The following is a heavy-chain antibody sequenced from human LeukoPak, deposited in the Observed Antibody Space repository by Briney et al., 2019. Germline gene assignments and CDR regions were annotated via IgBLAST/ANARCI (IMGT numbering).Heavy chain of an antibody. Sequence: ASLKLSCKTSGYTFTSYYIHWVRQAPGQGFEWVGIFNPGGGGTTYAQKFQGRVTMTRDTSTSTVDMELRSLTSEDTAVYYCARRDQDGLFDYWGEGTLVTVSS. CDR3: ARRDQDGLFDY. CDR1: GYTFTSYY. D-gene: IGHD5-24*01. J-gene: IGHJ4*02. V-gene: IGHV1-46*01. CDR2: FNPGGGGT.